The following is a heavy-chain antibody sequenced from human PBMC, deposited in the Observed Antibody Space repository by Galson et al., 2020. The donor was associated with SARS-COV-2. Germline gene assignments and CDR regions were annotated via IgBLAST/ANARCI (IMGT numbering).Heavy chain of an antibody. V-gene: IGHV4-59*01. CDR2: IYFDGTT. Sequence: SETLSLTCTVSGGPMQNFYWSWIRQPPGKGLEWIGYIYFDGTTNYNPSLKSRVTMSVDTSKNQLSLRLSSVTAADTAIYHCARGGWSLDFWGQGILVTVSS. J-gene: IGHJ4*02. D-gene: IGHD6-19*01. CDR1: GGPMQNFY. CDR3: ARGGWSLDF.